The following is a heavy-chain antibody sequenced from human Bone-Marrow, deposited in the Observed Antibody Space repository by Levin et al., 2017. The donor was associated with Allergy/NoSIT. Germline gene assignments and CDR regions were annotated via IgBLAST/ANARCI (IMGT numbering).Heavy chain of an antibody. CDR3: ARGGHSSGYFPPFEY. CDR1: GYTFTNYY. D-gene: IGHD3-22*01. CDR2: ITPSGGST. J-gene: IGHJ4*02. Sequence: GESLKISCKASGYTFTNYYMHWVRQAPGQGLEWLGMITPSGGSTSDAQKVQGRITMTRDTSTSTVYMDLSSLRSEDTAVYYCARGGHSSGYFPPFEYWGQGTLVTVSS. V-gene: IGHV1-46*01.